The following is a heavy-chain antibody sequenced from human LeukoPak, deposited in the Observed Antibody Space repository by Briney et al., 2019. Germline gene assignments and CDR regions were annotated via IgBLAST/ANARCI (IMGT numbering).Heavy chain of an antibody. V-gene: IGHV1-46*01. J-gene: IGHJ6*02. Sequence: GASVKVSRKASGYTFTSYYMHWVRQAPGQGLEWMGIINPSGSSTSYAQKFQGRVTMTRDTSTSTVYMELSSLRSEDTAVYYCARDLQTSESGGSGSSYYYYGMDVWGQGTTVTVSS. CDR3: ARDLQTSESGGSGSSYYYYGMDV. CDR2: INPSGSST. D-gene: IGHD6-25*01. CDR1: GYTFTSYY.